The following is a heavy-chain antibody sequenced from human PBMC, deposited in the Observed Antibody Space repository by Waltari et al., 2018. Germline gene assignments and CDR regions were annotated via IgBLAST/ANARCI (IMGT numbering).Heavy chain of an antibody. D-gene: IGHD3-22*01. CDR2: MYYSGST. Sequence: QLQLQESGPGLVKPSETLSLTCTVSGGSILSATYSWGWIRQPPGKGLEWIGSMYYSGSTSYNPSLKSRVTVSVDTSKNQFSLKLNSVTAADTAVYYCAREYYYDTRWIDYWGQGTQVTVSS. J-gene: IGHJ4*02. CDR1: GGSILSATYS. CDR3: AREYYYDTRWIDY. V-gene: IGHV4-39*07.